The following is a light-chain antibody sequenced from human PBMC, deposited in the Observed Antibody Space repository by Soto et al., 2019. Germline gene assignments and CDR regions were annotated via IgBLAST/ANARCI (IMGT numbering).Light chain of an antibody. Sequence: IVLTQSPATLSLSPGERATLSRRASQSVSSYLAWYQQKPGQAPRLLIYDTSNRATGIPARFSGSGSGTDFTLTISSLEPEDFAVYFCQQRSDWPRTFGQGTKVEVK. CDR3: QQRSDWPRT. CDR2: DTS. CDR1: QSVSSY. J-gene: IGKJ1*01. V-gene: IGKV3-11*01.